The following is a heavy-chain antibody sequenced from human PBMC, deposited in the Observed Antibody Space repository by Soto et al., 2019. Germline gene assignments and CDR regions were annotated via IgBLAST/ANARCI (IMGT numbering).Heavy chain of an antibody. J-gene: IGHJ5*02. CDR1: GGSISRYY. Sequence: SETLSLTGTVSGGSISRYYWSWIRQPPGKGLEWIGYIYYSGSTNYNPSLKSRVTISVDTSKNQFSLKLSSVTAADTAVYYCAREGLSGPQYNCFDPWGQGTLVTVSS. CDR3: AREGLSGPQYNCFDP. CDR2: IYYSGST. D-gene: IGHD3-10*01. V-gene: IGHV4-59*01.